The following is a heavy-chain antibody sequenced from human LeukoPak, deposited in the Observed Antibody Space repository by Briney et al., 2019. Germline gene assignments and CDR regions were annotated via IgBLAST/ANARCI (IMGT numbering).Heavy chain of an antibody. J-gene: IGHJ4*02. V-gene: IGHV1-2*02. CDR1: GYTFTGYY. D-gene: IGHD3-10*01. CDR2: INPNSGGT. Sequence: GASVKVSCKASGYTFTGYYMHWVRQAPGQGLERMGWINPNSGGTNYAQKFQGRVTMTRDTSISTAYMELSRLRSDDTAVYYCAIGALYGGYYFDYWGQGTLVTVSS. CDR3: AIGALYGGYYFDY.